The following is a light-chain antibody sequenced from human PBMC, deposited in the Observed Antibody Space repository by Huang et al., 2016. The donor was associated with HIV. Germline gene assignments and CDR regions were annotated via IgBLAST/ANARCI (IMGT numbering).Light chain of an antibody. CDR1: QSVNSN. V-gene: IGKV3-15*01. CDR2: GAS. CDR3: QQYNNWPLYT. Sequence: EIVMTQSPATLSVSPGERATLSCRASQSVNSNLAWYQQRPGQAPRLLIYGASTRATDITARFSGTGSGTEFTLTISSLQSEDFAVYYCQQYNNWPLYTFGQGTKLEI. J-gene: IGKJ2*01.